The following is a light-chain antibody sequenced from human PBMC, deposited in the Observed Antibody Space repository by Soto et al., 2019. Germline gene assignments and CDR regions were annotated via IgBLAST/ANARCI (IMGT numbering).Light chain of an antibody. J-gene: IGKJ1*01. Sequence: DIQMTQSPSTLSASVGDRDTITCRASQSISTWLAWYQQKAGKAPKLLIYDASNLESGVPSRFSGSGYGTEFTLTISSLQPADSATYYCQQYNSYPWKFGQGTNVDIK. CDR2: DAS. CDR3: QQYNSYPWK. CDR1: QSISTW. V-gene: IGKV1-5*01.